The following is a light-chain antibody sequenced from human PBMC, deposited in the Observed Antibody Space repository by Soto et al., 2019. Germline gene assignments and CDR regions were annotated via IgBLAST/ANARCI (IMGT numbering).Light chain of an antibody. V-gene: IGKV3D-15*01. Sequence: EIVMTQSPATLSVSPGEGATLSCRASQSVSSNLAWYQQKPGQAHRLLILGASARATGIPARFSGSGSGTESNLTISSLQSEDFAIYYCQHYNNWPPYSFGQGTKLEIK. J-gene: IGKJ2*03. CDR3: QHYNNWPPYS. CDR1: QSVSSN. CDR2: GAS.